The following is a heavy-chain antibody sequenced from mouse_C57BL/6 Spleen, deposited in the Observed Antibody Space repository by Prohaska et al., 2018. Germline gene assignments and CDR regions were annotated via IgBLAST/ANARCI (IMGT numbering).Heavy chain of an antibody. CDR1: GYPFTDYD. D-gene: IGHD1-1*01. Sequence: LVWPGASVTLSSSASGYPFTDYDMHWVKQIHVHGLEWIDAIDPATGGTAYNQKCKDKAILTADKSSITAYVDLRSLTSEESAGYYCTRTTVDYWGQGTTLPFSS. V-gene: IGHV1-15*01. J-gene: IGHJ2*01. CDR3: TRTTVDY. CDR2: IDPATGGT.